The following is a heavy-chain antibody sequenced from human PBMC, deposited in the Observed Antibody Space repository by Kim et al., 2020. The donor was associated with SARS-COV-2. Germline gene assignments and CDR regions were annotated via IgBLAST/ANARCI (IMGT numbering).Heavy chain of an antibody. CDR2: INPNSGGT. D-gene: IGHD2-2*01. Sequence: ASVKVSCKASGYTFTGYYMHWVRQAPGQGLEWMGWINPNSGGTNYAQKFQGWVTMTRDTSISTAYMELSRLRSDDTAVYYCARDRTPLYCSSTSCSLHSPYYYYGMDVWGQGTTVTVSS. V-gene: IGHV1-2*04. CDR3: ARDRTPLYCSSTSCSLHSPYYYYGMDV. J-gene: IGHJ6*02. CDR1: GYTFTGYY.